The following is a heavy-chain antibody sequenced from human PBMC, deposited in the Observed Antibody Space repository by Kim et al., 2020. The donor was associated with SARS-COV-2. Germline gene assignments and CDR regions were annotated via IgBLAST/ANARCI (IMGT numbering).Heavy chain of an antibody. CDR2: INSDGTTT. CDR3: ARRSYSSGWYYFDL. Sequence: GGSLRLSCAASGFTLSSYWMHWVRQAPGKGLEWVSRINSDGTTTNYADSVKGRFTISRDNRKNTMSLQMSSLRAEDTALYYCARRSYSSGWYYFDLWGQGNLVTVSS. V-gene: IGHV3-74*01. D-gene: IGHD6-19*01. J-gene: IGHJ4*02. CDR1: GFTLSSYW.